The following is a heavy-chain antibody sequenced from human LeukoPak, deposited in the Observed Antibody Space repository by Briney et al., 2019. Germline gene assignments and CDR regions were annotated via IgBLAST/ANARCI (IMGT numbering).Heavy chain of an antibody. Sequence: EAAVKVSCKASGVTFSSFVISWVGQAPGQGLEGMGGIIPIFGRSNNAQTFQGRVTITAAQSTSPASMAPSSLRSEDPAVYHCARERSSTRPNSFAPWGQGTLVTVSS. CDR3: ARERSSTRPNSFAP. D-gene: IGHD2-2*01. J-gene: IGHJ5*02. CDR2: IIPIFGRS. V-gene: IGHV1-69*01. CDR1: GVTFSSFV.